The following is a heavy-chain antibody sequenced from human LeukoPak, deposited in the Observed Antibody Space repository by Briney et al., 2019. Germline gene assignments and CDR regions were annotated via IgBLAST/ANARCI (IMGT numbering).Heavy chain of an antibody. CDR2: IYTSGST. Sequence: SETLSLTCTVSGGSISSYYWSWIRQPPGKGLEWIGYIYTSGSTNYNPSLKSRVTISVDTSKNQFSLKLSSVTAADTAVYYCARQGTYYNSSGSYLDYWGKEPLFTVSS. D-gene: IGHD3-22*01. V-gene: IGHV4-4*09. CDR1: GGSISSYY. CDR3: ARQGTYYNSSGSYLDY. J-gene: IGHJ4*02.